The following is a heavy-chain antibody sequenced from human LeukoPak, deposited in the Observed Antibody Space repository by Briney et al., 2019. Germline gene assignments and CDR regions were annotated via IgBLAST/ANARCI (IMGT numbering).Heavy chain of an antibody. D-gene: IGHD3-10*01. CDR3: ARRGRWFGDTPYYYYGMDV. CDR1: GGSISSYY. V-gene: IGHV4-59*08. J-gene: IGHJ6*02. CDR2: IYYSGST. Sequence: PSETLSLTCTVSGGSISSYYWSWIRQPPGKGLEWIGYIYYSGSTNYNPSLKSRVTISVDTSKNQFSLKLSSVTAADTAVYYCARRGRWFGDTPYYYYGMDVWGQGTTVTVSS.